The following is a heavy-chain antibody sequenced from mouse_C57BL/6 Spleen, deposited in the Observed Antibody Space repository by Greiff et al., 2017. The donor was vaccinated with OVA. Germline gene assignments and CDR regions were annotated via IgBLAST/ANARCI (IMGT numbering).Heavy chain of an antibody. Sequence: QVQLQQSGPELVKPGASVKISCKASGYAFSSSWMNWVKQRPGKGLEWIGRIYPGDGDTNYNGKFKGKATMTADKSSSTAYMQRSSLTSEDSAVYFCARSRGPIYYGKTDAMDYWGQGTSVTVSS. CDR2: IYPGDGDT. D-gene: IGHD2-1*01. J-gene: IGHJ4*01. V-gene: IGHV1-82*01. CDR1: GYAFSSSW. CDR3: ARSRGPIYYGKTDAMDY.